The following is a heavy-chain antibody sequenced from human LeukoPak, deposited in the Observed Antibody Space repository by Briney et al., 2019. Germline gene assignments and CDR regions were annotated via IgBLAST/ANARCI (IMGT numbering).Heavy chain of an antibody. CDR1: GFTFSSYW. V-gene: IGHV3-74*01. D-gene: IGHD5-18*01. J-gene: IGHJ1*01. CDR2: INTDGRST. Sequence: PGGSLRLSCAVSGFTFSSYWMHWVRQAPGKGLGWVSRINTDGRSTSYAAPVKGRFTISRDNANNTLYLPMTRPSTTDTAVYYCASLRSYSYGPLHDWGQATLVTASS. CDR3: ASLRSYSYGPLHD.